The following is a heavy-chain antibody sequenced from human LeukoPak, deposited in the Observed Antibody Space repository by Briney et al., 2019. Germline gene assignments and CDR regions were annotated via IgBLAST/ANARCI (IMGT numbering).Heavy chain of an antibody. CDR1: GGSFSGYY. D-gene: IGHD3-16*02. J-gene: IGHJ3*02. V-gene: IGHV4-34*01. Sequence: SETLSLTCAVYGGSFSGYYWSWIRQPPGKGLEWIGEINHSGSTNYNPSLKSRVTISVDTSKNQFSLKLSSVTAADTAVYYCASEGFYVWGSYRPRDNAFDIWGQGTMVTVSS. CDR2: INHSGST. CDR3: ASEGFYVWGSYRPRDNAFDI.